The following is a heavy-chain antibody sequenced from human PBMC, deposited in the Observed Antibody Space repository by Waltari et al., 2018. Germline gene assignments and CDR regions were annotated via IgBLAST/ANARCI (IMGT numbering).Heavy chain of an antibody. CDR3: ASGGLQYPVDYYVYDMDA. Sequence: QVQLVQSGAEVKKPGSSVKVSCKASGGTFRSYSFSWVRQAPGQGLEWMGGIIPVYATTNYAEKFQDRVTITADESTSTAFMELSSLRSDDTAIYYCASGGLQYPVDYYVYDMDAWGNGTTVTVSS. CDR1: GGTFRSYS. D-gene: IGHD2-15*01. J-gene: IGHJ6*03. V-gene: IGHV1-69*01. CDR2: IIPVYATT.